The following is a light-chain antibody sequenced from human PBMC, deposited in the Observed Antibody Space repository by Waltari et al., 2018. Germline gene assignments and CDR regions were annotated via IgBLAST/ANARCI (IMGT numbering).Light chain of an antibody. V-gene: IGKV1-33*01. Sequence: DIQMTQSPPSLAAVVGDKVTITCQASPDISDYLNWYQQKPGKAPKVLIYDASNLDAGVPSRFSGSFSGTHFTFTISSLEAEDVGTYYCQQYDSLPYTFGQGTKLQI. CDR2: DAS. CDR1: PDISDY. CDR3: QQYDSLPYT. J-gene: IGKJ2*01.